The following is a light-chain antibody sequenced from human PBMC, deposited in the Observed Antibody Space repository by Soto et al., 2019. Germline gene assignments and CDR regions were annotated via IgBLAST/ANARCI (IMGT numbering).Light chain of an antibody. CDR3: SSHSSSGTLEV. Sequence: QSALTQPASVSGSPGQSITISCAGTSSDVGGSNYVSWYQQHPGKAPKLMIYDVYNRPSGISNRFSGSKSGNTAFLTISGLQAEDEADYYCSSHSSSGTLEVFGAGTKLTVL. CDR1: SSDVGGSNY. V-gene: IGLV2-14*03. J-gene: IGLJ2*01. CDR2: DVY.